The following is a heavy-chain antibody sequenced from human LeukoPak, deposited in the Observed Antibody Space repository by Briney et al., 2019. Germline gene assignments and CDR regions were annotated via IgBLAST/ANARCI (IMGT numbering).Heavy chain of an antibody. CDR1: GFTFSSYA. J-gene: IGHJ4*02. CDR3: TKGGPYCGGDCYPPADY. D-gene: IGHD2-21*02. CDR2: ISGSGGST. V-gene: IGHV3-23*01. Sequence: GGSLRLSCAASGFTFSSYAMSWVRQAPGKGLEWVSAISGSGGSTYYADSVKGRFTISRDNSKNTLYLQMNSLRAEDTAVYYCTKGGPYCGGDCYPPADYWGQGTLVTVSS.